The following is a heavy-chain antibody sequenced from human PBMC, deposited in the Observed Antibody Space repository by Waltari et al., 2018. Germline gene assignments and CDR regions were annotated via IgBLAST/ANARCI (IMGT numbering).Heavy chain of an antibody. V-gene: IGHV3-7*01. CDR2: INQDGSEK. CDR1: GLPFRNDW. CDR3: TRGGDDSSWYWRN. D-gene: IGHD6-13*01. Sequence: EVQLVESGGGLVRPGGSRRLACAASGLPFRNDWMTWVRQAPGKGMEWVANINQDGSEKYSVESVKGRFTISRDNAKNSLYLQLNSLRADDTAVYYCTRGGDDSSWYWRNWGQGTLVSVSS. J-gene: IGHJ4*02.